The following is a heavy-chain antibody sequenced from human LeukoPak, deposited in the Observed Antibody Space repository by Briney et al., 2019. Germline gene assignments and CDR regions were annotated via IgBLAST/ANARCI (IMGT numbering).Heavy chain of an antibody. Sequence: PSETLSLTCAVYGGSFSGYYWSWIRQPPGKGLEWIGEINHSGSTHYNPSLKSRVTISVDTSKNQFSLKLSSVTAADTAVYYCASGYQLPYYWGQGTLVTVSS. CDR1: GGSFSGYY. CDR3: ASGYQLPYY. J-gene: IGHJ4*02. D-gene: IGHD2-2*01. CDR2: INHSGST. V-gene: IGHV4-34*01.